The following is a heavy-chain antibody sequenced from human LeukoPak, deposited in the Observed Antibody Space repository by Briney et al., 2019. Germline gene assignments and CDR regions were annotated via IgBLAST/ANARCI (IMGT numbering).Heavy chain of an antibody. CDR3: ASSKLGYSYGPGSNWFDP. CDR1: GGTFSGYA. V-gene: IGHV1-69*06. CDR2: IIPIFGTA. J-gene: IGHJ5*02. Sequence: ASVKVSCKASGGTFSGYAISWVRQAPGQGLEWMGGIIPIFGTANYAQKFQGRVTITADKSTSTAYMELSSLRSEDTAVYYCASSKLGYSYGPGSNWFDPWGQGTLVTVSS. D-gene: IGHD5-18*01.